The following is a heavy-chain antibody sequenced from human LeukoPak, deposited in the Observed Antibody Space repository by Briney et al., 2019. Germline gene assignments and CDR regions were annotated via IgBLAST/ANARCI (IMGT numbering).Heavy chain of an antibody. V-gene: IGHV4-34*01. CDR2: INHSGST. D-gene: IGHD2-15*01. Sequence: PSETLSLTCAVYGGSFSGYYWSWIRQPPGKGLEWIGEINHSGSTNYNPSLKSRVTISVDTSKNQFSLKLSSVTAADTAVYYCARGTNIVVVVAATRGVWFDPWGQGTLVTVSS. CDR3: ARGTNIVVVVAATRGVWFDP. CDR1: GGSFSGYY. J-gene: IGHJ5*02.